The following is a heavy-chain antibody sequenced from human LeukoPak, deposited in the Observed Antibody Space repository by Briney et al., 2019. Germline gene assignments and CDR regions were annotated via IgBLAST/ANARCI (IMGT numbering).Heavy chain of an antibody. CDR3: ASLDAFDM. V-gene: IGHV1-2*02. CDR2: VNPNSGGT. J-gene: IGHJ3*02. CDR1: GNTFTDYF. Sequence: ASVKVPCKASGNTFTDYFIHWVRQAPGQGLEWMGWVNPNSGGTNYAQKFQGRVTMTRDTSISTTYMELSRLRSDDTAMYYCASLDAFDMWGQGTMVTVSS.